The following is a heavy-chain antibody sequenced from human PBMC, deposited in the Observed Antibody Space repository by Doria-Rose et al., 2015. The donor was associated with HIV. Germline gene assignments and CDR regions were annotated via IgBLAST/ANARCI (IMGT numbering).Heavy chain of an antibody. V-gene: IGHV4-39*07. D-gene: IGHD1-26*01. J-gene: IGHJ4*02. CDR1: GGSFRSSYH. CDR3: ARDGIGGAISYFAY. CDR2: FYFSGST. Sequence: VQLQESGPRLVQPSETLSLTCTVSGGSFRSSYHWGWIRQASEKGLEWIGKFYFSGSTYNNPSLKSRVTMSVDTSKPQFSLRLSSVTAADTAVYYCARDGIGGAISYFAYWGQGTLVTVSP.